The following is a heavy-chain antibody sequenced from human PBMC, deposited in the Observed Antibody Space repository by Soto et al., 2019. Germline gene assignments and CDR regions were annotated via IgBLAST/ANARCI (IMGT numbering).Heavy chain of an antibody. CDR3: ARGSEYSPTPYYYYYMDV. V-gene: IGHV4-34*01. J-gene: IGHJ6*03. CDR1: GGSFSGYY. Sequence: SETLSLTCAVYGGSFSGYYWSWIRQPPGKGLEWIGEINHSGSTNYNPSLKSRVTISVDTSKNQFSLKLSSVTAADTAVYYCARGSEYSPTPYYYYYMDVWGKGTTVTVSS. CDR2: INHSGST. D-gene: IGHD6-6*01.